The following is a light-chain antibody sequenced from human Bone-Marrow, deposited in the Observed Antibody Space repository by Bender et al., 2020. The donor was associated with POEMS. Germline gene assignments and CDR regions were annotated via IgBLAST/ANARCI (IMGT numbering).Light chain of an antibody. CDR1: SSDVGGHNF. Sequence: QSALTQPASVSGSPGQSITISCTGTSSDVGGHNFVSWYQQHPGKTPKLMIYDVTDRPSGVPDRFSGSKSGNTASLTISGLQAEDEADYYCCSYAGTYTWVFGGGTKLTVL. CDR3: CSYAGTYTWV. CDR2: DVT. V-gene: IGLV2-11*01. J-gene: IGLJ2*01.